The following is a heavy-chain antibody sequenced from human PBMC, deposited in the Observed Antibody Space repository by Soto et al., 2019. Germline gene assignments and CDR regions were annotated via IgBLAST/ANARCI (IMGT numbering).Heavy chain of an antibody. CDR2: INRGDGNT. CDR3: AALFQTIGYYTMDV. J-gene: IGHJ6*02. V-gene: IGHV1-3*01. CDR1: GYTSSNFV. Sequence: ASVKVSCNASGYTSSNFVMQWVPQAPGQRLEWMGWINRGDGNTKYSQKFQGRVTITRDTSASTTYMELSSLRSEDTAVYYCAALFQTIGYYTMDVWGQG.